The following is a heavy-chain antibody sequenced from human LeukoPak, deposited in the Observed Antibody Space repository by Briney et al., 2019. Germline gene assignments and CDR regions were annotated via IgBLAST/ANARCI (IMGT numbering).Heavy chain of an antibody. CDR1: GGSFSGYY. CDR3: ARERYRYDILTGYYHDAYDI. Sequence: SETLSLTCAVYGGSFSGYYWSWICQPPGKGLEWIGEINHSGSTNYNPSLKSRVTISVDTSKNQFSLKLTSVTAADTAVYYCARERYRYDILTGYYHDAYDIWGHGTIVIVSS. CDR2: INHSGST. D-gene: IGHD3-9*01. V-gene: IGHV4-34*01. J-gene: IGHJ3*02.